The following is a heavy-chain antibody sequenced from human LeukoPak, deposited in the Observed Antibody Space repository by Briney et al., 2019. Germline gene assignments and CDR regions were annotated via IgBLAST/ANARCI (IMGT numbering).Heavy chain of an antibody. D-gene: IGHD6-13*01. CDR1: GSTFTSYW. CDR3: ARWAGYSISWHYFNY. V-gene: IGHV5-51*01. CDR2: VHPGDSEI. J-gene: IGHJ4*02. Sequence: GESLQISCKGSGSTFTSYWIGWVRQLPGKGLEWMGSVHPGDSEIRYSPSFQGQVTISADKSISTAYLQWSSLRASDTAMYYCARWAGYSISWHYFNYWGQGTLVTVSS.